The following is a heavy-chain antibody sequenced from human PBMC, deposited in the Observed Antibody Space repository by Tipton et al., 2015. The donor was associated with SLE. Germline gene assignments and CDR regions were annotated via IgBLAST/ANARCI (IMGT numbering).Heavy chain of an antibody. Sequence: TLSLICTVSGGSISSYYWSWIRQPPGKGLEWIGYIYYSGSTNYNPSLKSRVTISVDTSKNQFSLKLSSVTAADTAVYYCARHSGSYTDAFDIWGQGTMVTVSS. CDR1: GGSISSYY. V-gene: IGHV4-59*01. D-gene: IGHD1-26*01. CDR2: IYYSGST. CDR3: ARHSGSYTDAFDI. J-gene: IGHJ3*02.